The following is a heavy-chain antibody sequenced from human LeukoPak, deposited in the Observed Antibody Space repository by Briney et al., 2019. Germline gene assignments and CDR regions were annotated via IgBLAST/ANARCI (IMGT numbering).Heavy chain of an antibody. CDR3: ARDPRYCSSTSCYIPQWFGELLRYYYGMDV. J-gene: IGHJ6*02. D-gene: IGHD2-2*02. CDR2: ISSSSSYI. V-gene: IGHV3-21*01. CDR1: GFTFSSYS. Sequence: GGSLRLSCAASGFTFSSYSMNWVRQAPGKGLEWVSSISSSSSYIYYADSVKGRFTISRDNAKNSLYLQMNSLRAEDTAVYYCARDPRYCSSTSCYIPQWFGELLRYYYGMDVWGQGTTVTVSS.